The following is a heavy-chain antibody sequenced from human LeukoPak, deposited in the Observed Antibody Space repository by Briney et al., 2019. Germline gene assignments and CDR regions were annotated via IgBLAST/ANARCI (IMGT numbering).Heavy chain of an antibody. Sequence: RASVKVSCKSSVGTFNIYANSGVRQPPGQGLEWMGEIIPIFDTANYAQRFQGRVTNTTDESTSTAYMELSSLRSEDTAVYYCARGRARGYSGYEGYYFDYWGQGTLVTVSS. CDR3: ARGRARGYSGYEGYYFDY. V-gene: IGHV1-69*05. J-gene: IGHJ4*02. D-gene: IGHD5-12*01. CDR2: IIPIFDTA. CDR1: VGTFNIYA.